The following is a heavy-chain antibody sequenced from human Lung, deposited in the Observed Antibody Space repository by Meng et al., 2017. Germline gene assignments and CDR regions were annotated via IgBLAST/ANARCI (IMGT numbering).Heavy chain of an antibody. D-gene: IGHD4-11*01. Sequence: QGKLQQCVAGLLKPAGTLSLTCAVYGGSISDYYWTWIRQPPGKGLEWIGEINDSGSTNYNPSLKSRVTISVDTSKSQFYLRVSSVTAADTAVYYCARGNEYSNYGADFWGQGTLVTVSS. J-gene: IGHJ4*02. CDR3: ARGNEYSNYGADF. CDR2: INDSGST. V-gene: IGHV4-34*01. CDR1: GGSISDYY.